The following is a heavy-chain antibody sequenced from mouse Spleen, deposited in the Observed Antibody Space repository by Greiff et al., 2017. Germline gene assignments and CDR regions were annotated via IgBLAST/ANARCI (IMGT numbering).Heavy chain of an antibody. D-gene: IGHD1-1*01. Sequence: EVMLVESGGGLVKPGGSLKLSCAASGFTFSSYAMSWVRQTPEKRLEWVATISSGGSYTYYPDSVKGRFTISRDNAKNTLYLQMSSLRSEDTAMYYCARHQDYGSSPYWNFDVWGAGTTVTVSS. CDR1: GFTFSSYA. J-gene: IGHJ1*01. V-gene: IGHV5-9-1*01. CDR3: ARHQDYGSSPYWNFDV. CDR2: ISSGGSYT.